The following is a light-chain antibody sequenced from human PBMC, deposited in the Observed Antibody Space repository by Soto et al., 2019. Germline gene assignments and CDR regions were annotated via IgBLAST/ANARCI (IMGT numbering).Light chain of an antibody. Sequence: QSALTQPASVSGSPGQSITISCTGTSSGVGSYKLVSWYQQHPGKAPKLIIYEVSNRPSGISNRFSGSKSDNTASLTISGLQAEDEADYYCSSYTSSTTSVFGTGTKLTVL. V-gene: IGLV2-14*02. CDR3: SSYTSSTTSV. CDR2: EVS. J-gene: IGLJ1*01. CDR1: SSGVGSYKL.